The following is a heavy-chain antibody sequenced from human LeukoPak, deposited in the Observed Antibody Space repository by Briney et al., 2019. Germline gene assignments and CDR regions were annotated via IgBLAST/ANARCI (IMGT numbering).Heavy chain of an antibody. CDR1: GFTFSSYG. V-gene: IGHV3-23*01. Sequence: GGSLRLSCAASGFTFSSYGMSWVRQAPGKGLEWVSAISGSGGSTYYADSVKGRFTISRDNSKNTLYLQMNSLRAEDTAVYYCASSPGYSSSDDYWGQGTLVTVSS. D-gene: IGHD6-6*01. CDR2: ISGSGGST. J-gene: IGHJ4*02. CDR3: ASSPGYSSSDDY.